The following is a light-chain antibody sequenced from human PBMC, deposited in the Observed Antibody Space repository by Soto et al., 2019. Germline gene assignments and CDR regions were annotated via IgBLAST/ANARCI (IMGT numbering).Light chain of an antibody. CDR1: NIGSQS. CDR2: YDR. V-gene: IGLV3-21*04. Sequence: SYELTQPPSVSVSPGKTASITCGGNNIGSQSVHWYQQKPGQAPVLVMFYDRVRPSGIPARFSGSNSGNTATLTINRVEAGEEAVYYCHVWDKGSDPPGVFGLGTQLTVL. J-gene: IGLJ3*02. CDR3: HVWDKGSDPPGV.